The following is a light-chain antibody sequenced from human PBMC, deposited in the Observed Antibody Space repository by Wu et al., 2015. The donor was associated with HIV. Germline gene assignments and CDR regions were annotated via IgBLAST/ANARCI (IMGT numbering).Light chain of an antibody. Sequence: EIVLTQSPAILSLSLGERATLSCRASQSVSNYLAWYQQKPGQPPRLLIYDASDRATGISARFSGSGSGTDFTLTISSLEPEDFAVYYCQQYNDWPPFVTFGGGTKVEIK. V-gene: IGKV3-11*01. CDR1: QSVSNY. CDR3: QQYNDWPPFVT. CDR2: DAS. J-gene: IGKJ4*01.